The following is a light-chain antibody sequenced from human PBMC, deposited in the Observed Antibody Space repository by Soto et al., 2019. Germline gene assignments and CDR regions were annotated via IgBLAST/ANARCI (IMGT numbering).Light chain of an antibody. J-gene: IGKJ1*01. CDR1: QSVNNN. CDR2: GAS. Sequence: EIVMTQSPATLSVSPGERATLSCRASQSVNNNLAWYQQKPGQAPSLLIYGASTRATGIPARFSGSGSGTEFTLTISSLQSEDFAVYFCQHYGNSLWTFGQGTKVEIK. CDR3: QHYGNSLWT. V-gene: IGKV3-15*01.